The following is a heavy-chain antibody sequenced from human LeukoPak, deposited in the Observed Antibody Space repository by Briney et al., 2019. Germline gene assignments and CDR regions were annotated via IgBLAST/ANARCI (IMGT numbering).Heavy chain of an antibody. V-gene: IGHV1-46*01. Sequence: ASVEVSCKASGYTFTSYYMHWVRQAPGQGLEWMGIINPSGGSTSYAQKFQGRVTMTRDTSTSTVYMELSSLRSEDTAVYYCARDRGGRDDSSGYYYFDYWGQGTLVTVSS. J-gene: IGHJ4*02. CDR1: GYTFTSYY. CDR3: ARDRGGRDDSSGYYYFDY. CDR2: INPSGGST. D-gene: IGHD3-22*01.